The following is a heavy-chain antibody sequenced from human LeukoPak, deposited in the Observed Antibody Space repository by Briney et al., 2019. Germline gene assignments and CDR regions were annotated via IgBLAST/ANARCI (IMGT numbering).Heavy chain of an antibody. Sequence: GASVKVSCKASGYTFTGYYIHWVRQAPGQGLEWMGWINPDSGDTNYAQNFQGRVTMTRDTSISTACMELSRLRSDDTAVYYCARYDSSSPLDYWGRGTVVTVSS. V-gene: IGHV1-2*02. CDR3: ARYDSSSPLDY. J-gene: IGHJ4*02. CDR1: GYTFTGYY. D-gene: IGHD6-6*01. CDR2: INPDSGDT.